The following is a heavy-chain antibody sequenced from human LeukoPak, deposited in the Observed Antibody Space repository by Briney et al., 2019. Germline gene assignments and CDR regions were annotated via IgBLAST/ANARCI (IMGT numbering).Heavy chain of an antibody. Sequence: GASVKVSCKASGYTFTVYYMHWVRQAPGQGLEWRGWINPNSGGTNYAQKFQGRVTMTRDTSISTAYMELSRLRSDDTAVYFCARMNYYYDSSGYAGMDVWGQGTTVTVSS. V-gene: IGHV1-2*02. J-gene: IGHJ6*02. CDR3: ARMNYYYDSSGYAGMDV. CDR1: GYTFTVYY. D-gene: IGHD3-22*01. CDR2: INPNSGGT.